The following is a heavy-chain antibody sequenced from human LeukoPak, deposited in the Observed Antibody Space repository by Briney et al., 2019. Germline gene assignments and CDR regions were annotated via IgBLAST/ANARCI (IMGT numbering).Heavy chain of an antibody. CDR3: ARVGYYYDSSGYLHY. Sequence: GASVNVSCKASGYTFTSYAMHWVRQAPGQRLEWMGWINAGNGNTKYSQKFQGRVTITRDTSASTAYMELSSLRSEDTAVYYCARVGYYYDSSGYLHYWGQGTLVTVSS. CDR1: GYTFTSYA. J-gene: IGHJ4*02. D-gene: IGHD3-22*01. CDR2: INAGNGNT. V-gene: IGHV1-3*01.